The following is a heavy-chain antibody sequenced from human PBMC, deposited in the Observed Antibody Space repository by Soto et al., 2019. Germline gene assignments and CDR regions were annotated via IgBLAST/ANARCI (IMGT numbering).Heavy chain of an antibody. CDR1: GYTLTELS. J-gene: IGHJ4*02. CDR2: FDPEDGET. V-gene: IGHV1-24*01. Sequence: ASLKVSCKVSGYTLTELSMHWVRQAPGKGLEWMGGFDPEDGETVYAQKFQGRVTMTEDTSTDTAYMELSSLRSEDTAVYYCATVFIGNWNYFLWGQGXLVTVYS. CDR3: ATVFIGNWNYFL. D-gene: IGHD1-7*01.